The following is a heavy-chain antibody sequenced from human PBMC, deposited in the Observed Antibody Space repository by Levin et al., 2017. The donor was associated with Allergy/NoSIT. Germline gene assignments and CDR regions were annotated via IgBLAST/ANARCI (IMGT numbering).Heavy chain of an antibody. D-gene: IGHD2-21*02. CDR3: ARRNDPPVVVTAIGGYYYGMDV. V-gene: IGHV1-69*06. J-gene: IGHJ6*02. CDR1: GGTFSSYA. Sequence: ASVKVSCKASGGTFSSYAISWVRQAPGQGLEWMGGIIPIFGTANYAQKFQGRVTITADKSTSTAYMELSSLRSEDTAVYYCARRNDPPVVVTAIGGYYYGMDVWGQGTTVTVSS. CDR2: IIPIFGTA.